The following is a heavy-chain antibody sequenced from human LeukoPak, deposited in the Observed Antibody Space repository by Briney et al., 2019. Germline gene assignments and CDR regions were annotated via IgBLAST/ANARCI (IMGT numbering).Heavy chain of an antibody. CDR1: GFTFSSYA. CDR3: AIRCSSTSCYPEDY. CDR2: ISSNGGST. D-gene: IGHD2-2*01. V-gene: IGHV3-64*01. J-gene: IGHJ4*02. Sequence: GGSLRLSCAASGFTFSSYAMHWVRQAPGKGLEYVSAISSNGGSTYYANSVKGRFTISRDNSKNTLYLQMGSPRAEDMAVYYCAIRCSSTSCYPEDYWGQGTLVTVSS.